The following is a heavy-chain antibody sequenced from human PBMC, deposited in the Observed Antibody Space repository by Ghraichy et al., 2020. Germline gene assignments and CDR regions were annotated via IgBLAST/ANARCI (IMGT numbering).Heavy chain of an antibody. Sequence: GGSLRLSCAASGFTFSSYWMSWVRQAPGKGLEWVANIKQDGSEKYYVDSVKGRFTISRDNAKNSLDLQMNSLRAEDTAVYYCARDLGTYYYDSSGYYYKDAFDIWGQGTMVTVSS. CDR1: GFTFSSYW. V-gene: IGHV3-7*01. CDR2: IKQDGSEK. CDR3: ARDLGTYYYDSSGYYYKDAFDI. D-gene: IGHD3-22*01. J-gene: IGHJ3*02.